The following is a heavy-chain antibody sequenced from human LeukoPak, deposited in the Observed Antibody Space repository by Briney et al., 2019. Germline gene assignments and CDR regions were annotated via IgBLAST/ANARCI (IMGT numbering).Heavy chain of an antibody. J-gene: IGHJ4*02. CDR3: GSRGIDTATG. Sequence: GESLKISCKGSGYSFTNYWIGWVRQMPGKGLGLGWISYSGDSDTRYSPSFQGQVTISADKSISSAYLQWSSPEASDTAMYDCGSRGIDTATGWGQGTLVPVSS. CDR2: SYSGDSDT. V-gene: IGHV5-51*01. CDR1: GYSFTNYW. D-gene: IGHD5-18*01.